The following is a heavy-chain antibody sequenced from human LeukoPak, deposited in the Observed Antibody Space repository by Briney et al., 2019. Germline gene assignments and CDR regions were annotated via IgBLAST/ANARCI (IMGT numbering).Heavy chain of an antibody. CDR2: MSAYNGNT. V-gene: IGHV1-18*01. CDR1: GYTFTSYG. CDR3: ARDIIITYYYHTSGYAYFDY. J-gene: IGHJ4*02. D-gene: IGHD3-22*01. Sequence: ASVKVSCKASGYTFTSYGISWVRQAPGQGLEWMGWMSAYNGNTNNAQKLQGRVTMTTDTSTSTAYMELRRLRSDAAAVYYCARDIIITYYYHTSGYAYFDYSGQGALVTVSS.